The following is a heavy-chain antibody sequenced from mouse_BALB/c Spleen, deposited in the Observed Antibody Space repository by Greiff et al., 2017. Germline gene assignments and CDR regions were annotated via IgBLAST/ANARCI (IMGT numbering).Heavy chain of an antibody. CDR2: INPYNDGT. D-gene: IGHD1-1*01. Sequence: VQLKQSGPELVKPGASVKMSCKASGYTFTSYVMHWVKQKPGQGLEWIGYINPYNDGTKYNEKFKGKATLTSDKSSSTAYMELSSLTSEDSAVYYCASYYYGSDWYFDVWGAGTTVTVSS. CDR1: GYTFTSYV. CDR3: ASYYYGSDWYFDV. J-gene: IGHJ1*01. V-gene: IGHV1-14*01.